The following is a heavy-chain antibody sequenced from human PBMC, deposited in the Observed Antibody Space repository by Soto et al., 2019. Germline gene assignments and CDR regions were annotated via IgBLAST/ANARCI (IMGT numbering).Heavy chain of an antibody. Sequence: SETLSLTCAVYGGSFSGYYWSWIRQPPGKXLEWIGEINHSGSTNYNPSLKSRVTISVDTSKNQFSLKLSSVTAADTAVYYCASASSPRRGYSYGYRNYYYYGMDVWVQGSTVTVSS. V-gene: IGHV4-34*01. J-gene: IGHJ6*02. D-gene: IGHD5-18*01. CDR2: INHSGST. CDR1: GGSFSGYY. CDR3: ASASSPRRGYSYGYRNYYYYGMDV.